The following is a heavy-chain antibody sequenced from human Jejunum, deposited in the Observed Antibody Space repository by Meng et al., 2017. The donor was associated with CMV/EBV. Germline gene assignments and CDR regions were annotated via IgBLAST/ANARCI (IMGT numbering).Heavy chain of an antibody. CDR2: VKQDGSRK. D-gene: IGHD3-10*01. CDR1: W. Sequence: WMSWVRQAPGKGLEWVANVKQDGSRKYYVDSVKGRFTISRDNAKNSLYLQMNSLRAEDTAVYFCARERYEILTDHHSNYYYYGMDVWGQGTTVTVSS. J-gene: IGHJ6*02. CDR3: ARERYEILTDHHSNYYYYGMDV. V-gene: IGHV3-7*01.